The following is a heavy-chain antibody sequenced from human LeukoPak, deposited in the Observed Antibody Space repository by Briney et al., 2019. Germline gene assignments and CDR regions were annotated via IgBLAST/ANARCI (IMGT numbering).Heavy chain of an antibody. CDR1: GGSISSGGYY. Sequence: PSQTLSLTCTVSGGSISSGGYYWSWIRQHPGKGLEWIGYIYYSGSTYYNPSLKSRVTISVDTSKNQFSLKLSSVTAADTAVYYCARGNDYYYYYMDVWGKGTTVTVSS. CDR2: IYYSGST. J-gene: IGHJ6*03. V-gene: IGHV4-31*03. CDR3: ARGNDYYYYYMDV.